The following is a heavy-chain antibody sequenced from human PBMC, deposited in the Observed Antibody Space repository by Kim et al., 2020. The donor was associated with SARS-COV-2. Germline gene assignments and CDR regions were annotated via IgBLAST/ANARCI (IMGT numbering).Heavy chain of an antibody. CDR2: INHSGST. J-gene: IGHJ4*02. CDR3: ARRAQLWLRYFDY. D-gene: IGHD5-18*01. CDR1: GGSFSGYY. Sequence: SETLSLTCAVYGGSFSGYYWSWIRQPPGKGLEWIGEINHSGSTNYNPSLKSRVTISVDTSKNQFSLKLSSVTAADTAVYYCARRAQLWLRYFDYWGQGTLVTVSS. V-gene: IGHV4-34*01.